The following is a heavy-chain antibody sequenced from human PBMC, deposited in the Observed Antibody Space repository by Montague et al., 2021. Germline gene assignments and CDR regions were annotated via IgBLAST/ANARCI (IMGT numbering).Heavy chain of an antibody. V-gene: IGHV4-59*01. CDR1: GASISDYY. CDR2: IYYSRRT. CDR3: AVTNPYYYYGMDV. D-gene: IGHD1-14*01. Sequence: SETLSLTCSVPGASISDYYWSWIRQPPGKGLEWIGYIYYSRRTNYNPSLKSRVTISVDTSKNQFSLKLSSVTAADTALYYCAVTNPYYYYGMDVWGQGTTVTVSS. J-gene: IGHJ6*02.